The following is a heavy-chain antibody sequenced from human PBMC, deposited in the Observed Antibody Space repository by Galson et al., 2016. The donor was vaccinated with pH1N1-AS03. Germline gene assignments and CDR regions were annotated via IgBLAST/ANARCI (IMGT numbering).Heavy chain of an antibody. CDR3: ARDRGWNYGGLDL. D-gene: IGHD1-7*01. V-gene: IGHV3-23*01. J-gene: IGHJ5*02. CDR2: LSNSAAST. Sequence: SLRLSCAASGFTFSNYAMGWVRQAPGKGLEWVSALSNSAASTYYADSVKGRFTISRDNSKNTLYLQMNSLRAEDTAIYYCARDRGWNYGGLDLWGQGILVTVSS. CDR1: GFTFSNYA.